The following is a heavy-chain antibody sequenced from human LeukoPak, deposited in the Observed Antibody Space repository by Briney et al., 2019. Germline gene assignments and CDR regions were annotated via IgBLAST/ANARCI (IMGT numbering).Heavy chain of an antibody. CDR3: AKVASYYYDY. CDR1: GFTFSSYG. Sequence: PGRSLRLSCAASGFTFSSYGMHWVRQAPGKGLEWVAVISYDGSNKYYADSVKGRFTISRDNSKNTLYLQMNSLRAEDTAVYYCAKVASYYYDYWGQGTLVTVSS. CDR2: ISYDGSNK. V-gene: IGHV3-30*18. J-gene: IGHJ4*02.